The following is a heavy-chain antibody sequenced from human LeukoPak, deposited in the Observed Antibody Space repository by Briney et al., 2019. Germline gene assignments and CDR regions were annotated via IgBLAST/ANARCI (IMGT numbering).Heavy chain of an antibody. CDR3: AKDPTHYRVWDYYETIGLSY. CDR1: GFTFSSYG. Sequence: GGSLRLSCAASGFTFSSYGMHWVRQAPGKGLEWVAFIRYDGSSKYYADSVKGRFTISRDNSKNTLNLQMNSLRAEDTAVYYCAKDPTHYRVWDYYETIGLSYWGQRTLVTVSS. J-gene: IGHJ4*02. CDR2: IRYDGSSK. V-gene: IGHV3-30*02. D-gene: IGHD3-22*01.